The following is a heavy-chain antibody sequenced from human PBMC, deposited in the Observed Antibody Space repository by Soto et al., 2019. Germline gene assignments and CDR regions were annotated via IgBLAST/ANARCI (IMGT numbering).Heavy chain of an antibody. J-gene: IGHJ5*02. V-gene: IGHV4-59*08. D-gene: IGHD3-9*01. Sequence: QVQLQESGPGLVKPSETLSLTCTVSGGSISSYYWSWIRQPPGKGLEWIGYIYYSGSTNYNPSLKSRVTISVDTSKNQCSLKLSSVTAADTAVYYCARTARDWLLSRWGWFDPWGQGTLVTVSS. CDR1: GGSISSYY. CDR3: ARTARDWLLSRWGWFDP. CDR2: IYYSGST.